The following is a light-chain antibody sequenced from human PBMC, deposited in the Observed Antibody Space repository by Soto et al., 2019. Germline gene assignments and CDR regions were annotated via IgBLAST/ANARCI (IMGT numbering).Light chain of an antibody. CDR2: EVS. CDR3: SSYAGSDNLV. J-gene: IGLJ2*01. CDR1: SSDVGGYNY. Sequence: QSALTQPASVSGSPGQSITISCTGTSSDVGGYNYVSWYQQHPGKAPKLLISEVSDRPSGVSNRFSGSKSGTTASLTISGLQADDEADYYCSSYAGSDNLVFGGGTKLTVL. V-gene: IGLV2-14*01.